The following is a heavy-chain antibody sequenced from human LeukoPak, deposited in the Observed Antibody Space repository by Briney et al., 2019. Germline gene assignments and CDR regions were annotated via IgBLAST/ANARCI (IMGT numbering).Heavy chain of an antibody. J-gene: IGHJ5*02. CDR3: ARTPSVVVTASPWLGWFDP. V-gene: IGHV1-69*01. D-gene: IGHD2-21*02. CDR2: IIPIFGRA. Sequence: SVTVSCKASGGTFSNYALSWVRQAPGQGLEWMGGIIPIFGRANYAQKFQGRVTITADESTSTAYMELSSLRSEDTAVYYCARTPSVVVTASPWLGWFDPWGQGTLVTVSS. CDR1: GGTFSNYA.